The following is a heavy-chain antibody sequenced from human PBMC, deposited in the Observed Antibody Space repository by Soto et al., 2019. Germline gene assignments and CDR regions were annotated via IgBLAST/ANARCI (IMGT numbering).Heavy chain of an antibody. V-gene: IGHV4-59*01. Sequence: PSETLSLTCAVNGGSFREYYWSWLRQPPGKGLEWIGYIYYSGSTNYNPSLKSRVTISVDTSKNQFSLRLSSVTAADTAVYYCARGEYDWFDPWGQGTLVTVSS. CDR1: GGSFREYY. CDR2: IYYSGST. CDR3: ARGEYDWFDP. J-gene: IGHJ5*02.